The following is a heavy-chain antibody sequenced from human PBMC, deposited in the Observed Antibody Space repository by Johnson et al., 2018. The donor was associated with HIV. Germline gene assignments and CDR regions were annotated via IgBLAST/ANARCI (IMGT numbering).Heavy chain of an antibody. V-gene: IGHV3-43D*03. CDR1: GFTFDDYA. CDR3: ARELSHDAFDI. CDR2: ITGSGTVV. J-gene: IGHJ3*02. Sequence: VQLVESGGVVVQPGGSLRLSCAASGFTFDDYAMHWVRQAPGKGLEWVSAITGSGTVVYYADSVKGRFTISRDNAKNSLYLQMTSLRAEDTAAYYCARELSHDAFDIWGQGTMVTVSS. D-gene: IGHD3-3*02.